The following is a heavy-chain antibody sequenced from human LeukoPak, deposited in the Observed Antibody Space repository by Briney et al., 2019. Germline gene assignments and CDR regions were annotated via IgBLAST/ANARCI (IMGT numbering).Heavy chain of an antibody. J-gene: IGHJ4*02. CDR3: ARGVPAAIPYNYFDY. V-gene: IGHV4-31*03. CDR1: GGSISSGGYY. D-gene: IGHD2-2*02. Sequence: PSETLSLTCTVSGGSISSGGYYWSWIRQHPGKGLEWIGYIYYSGSTYYNPSLKSRVTISVDTSKNQFSLKLSSVTAADTAVYYCARGVPAAIPYNYFDYWGQGTLVTVSS. CDR2: IYYSGST.